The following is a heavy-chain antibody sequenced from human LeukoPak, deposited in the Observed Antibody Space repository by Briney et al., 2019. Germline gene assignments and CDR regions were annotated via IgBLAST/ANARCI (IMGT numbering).Heavy chain of an antibody. CDR2: IIPIFGTA. Sequence: ASVKVSCKASGGTFSSYAISWVRQAPGQGLEWMGGIIPIFGTANYAQKFQGRVTITADESTSTAYMELSSLRSEDTAVYYCARFGVGALWNQYWFDPWGQGTLVTVSS. J-gene: IGHJ5*02. CDR1: GGTFSSYA. CDR3: ARFGVGALWNQYWFDP. D-gene: IGHD1-26*01. V-gene: IGHV1-69*01.